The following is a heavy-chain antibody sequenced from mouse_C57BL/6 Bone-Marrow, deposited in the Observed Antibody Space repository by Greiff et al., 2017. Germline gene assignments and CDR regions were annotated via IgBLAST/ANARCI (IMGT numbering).Heavy chain of an antibody. CDR2: IDPENGDT. D-gene: IGHD1-1*01. Sequence: EVKLVESGAELVRPGASVKLSCTASGFNIKDDYMHWVKQRPEQGLEWIGWIDPENGDTEYASKFQGKATITADTSSNTAYLHLSSLTSEDTAVYYCMGDYYGSSYRCDYWGQGTPVTVSS. V-gene: IGHV14-4*01. J-gene: IGHJ2*01. CDR1: GFNIKDDY. CDR3: MGDYYGSSYRCDY.